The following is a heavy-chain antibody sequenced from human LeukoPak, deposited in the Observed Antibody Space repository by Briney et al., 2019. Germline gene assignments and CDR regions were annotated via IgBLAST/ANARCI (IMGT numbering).Heavy chain of an antibody. Sequence: ASVKVSCKASGYTFTSCDINWVRQATGQGLEWMGWMNPNSGNTGNAHEFHGRVTITRDKANCKDYMELRRLRSDDKAVDFFSRTKDCSGGSCYLGGLDYWGRGTLLSVSS. CDR1: GYTFTSCD. D-gene: IGHD2-15*01. CDR2: MNPNSGNT. V-gene: IGHV1-8*01. CDR3: SRTKDCSGGSCYLGGLDY. J-gene: IGHJ4*02.